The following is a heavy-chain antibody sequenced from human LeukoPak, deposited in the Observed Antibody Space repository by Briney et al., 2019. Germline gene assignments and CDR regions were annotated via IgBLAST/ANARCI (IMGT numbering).Heavy chain of an antibody. CDR1: GYTFTGYY. J-gene: IGHJ6*03. Sequence: ASVKVSCKASGYTFTGYYMHWVRQAPGQGLEWMGWINPNSGGTNYAQKFQGRVTMTRDTSISTAYMELSRLRSDDTAVYYCARERGEMATITSLRYYYMDVWGKGTTVTVSS. CDR3: ARERGEMATITSLRYYYMDV. V-gene: IGHV1-2*02. CDR2: INPNSGGT. D-gene: IGHD5-24*01.